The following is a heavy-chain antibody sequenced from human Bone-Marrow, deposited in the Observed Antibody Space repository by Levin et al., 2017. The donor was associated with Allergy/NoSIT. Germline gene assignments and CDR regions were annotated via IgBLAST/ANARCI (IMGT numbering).Heavy chain of an antibody. D-gene: IGHD2-15*01. V-gene: IGHV4-59*01. CDR2: IYYSGLT. J-gene: IGHJ5*02. CDR1: GGSMSSYY. CDR3: AREINDGWSRWFDT. Sequence: SETLSLTCSVSGGSMSSYYWSWIRQPPGKGLEWIGYIYYSGLTNYNPSLKSRVTISVDTSKNQFSLKVFSVTAADTAVYYCAREINDGWSRWFDTWGQGTLVTVSS.